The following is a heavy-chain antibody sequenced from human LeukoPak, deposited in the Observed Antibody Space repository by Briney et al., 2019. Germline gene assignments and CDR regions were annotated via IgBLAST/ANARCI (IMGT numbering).Heavy chain of an antibody. CDR1: GGSISSGSYY. CDR2: IYTSGST. D-gene: IGHD6-13*01. CDR3: ARHKEAAADPYAFDI. J-gene: IGHJ3*02. V-gene: IGHV4-61*02. Sequence: SETLSLTCTVSGGSISSGSYYWSWIRQPAGEGLEWIGRIYTSGSTNYNPSLKSRVTISVDTSKNQFSLKLSSVTAADTAAYYCARHKEAAADPYAFDIWGQGTMVTVSS.